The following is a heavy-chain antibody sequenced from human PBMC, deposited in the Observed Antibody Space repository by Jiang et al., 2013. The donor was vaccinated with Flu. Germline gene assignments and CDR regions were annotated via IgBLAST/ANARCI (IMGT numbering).Heavy chain of an antibody. CDR1: GFSLNVGGVG. Sequence: KPTQTLTLTCTFSGFSLNVGGVGVGWIRQPPGKALEWLALIYWDGDKHYSPSLKSRLTITKDTSKNQVFLTMTNMGPVDTATYYCAHRLLDYDNIGYPFDYWGQGTLVSVSS. V-gene: IGHV2-5*02. J-gene: IGHJ4*02. D-gene: IGHD3-22*01. CDR3: AHRLLDYDNIGYPFDY. CDR2: IYWDGDK.